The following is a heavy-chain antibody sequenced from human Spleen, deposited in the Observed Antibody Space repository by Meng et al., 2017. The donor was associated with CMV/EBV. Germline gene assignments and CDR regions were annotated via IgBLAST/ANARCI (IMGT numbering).Heavy chain of an antibody. J-gene: IGHJ4*02. CDR2: IYYTGT. CDR3: ARMRGSGSEDY. Sequence: CTFSGGSIKNPNYYWSWNRQRPGKGLEWLGYIYYTGTYYNPSLTSRIVISLDSSNNRYSLTLRSVTAADTALYYCARMRGSGSEDYWGPGTLVTVSS. CDR1: GGSIKNPNYY. V-gene: IGHV4-31*03. D-gene: IGHD3-10*01.